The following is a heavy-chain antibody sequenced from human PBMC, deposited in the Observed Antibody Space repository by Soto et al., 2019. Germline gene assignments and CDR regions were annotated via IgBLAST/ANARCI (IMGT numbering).Heavy chain of an antibody. CDR2: ISYDGSNK. CDR1: GFTFSSYA. J-gene: IGHJ5*02. V-gene: IGHV3-30-3*01. D-gene: IGHD6-19*01. Sequence: GGSLRLSCAASGFTFSSYAMHWVRQAPGKGLEWVAVISYDGSNKYYADSVKGRFTISRDNSKNTLYLQMNSLRAEDTAVYYCARDPSSGWYGPHGWFDPWGQGTLVTVSS. CDR3: ARDPSSGWYGPHGWFDP.